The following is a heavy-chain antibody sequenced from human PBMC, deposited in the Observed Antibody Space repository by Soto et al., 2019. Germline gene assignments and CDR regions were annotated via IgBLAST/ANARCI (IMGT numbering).Heavy chain of an antibody. CDR2: IYYSGST. CDR3: ARGSGYDYYYYGMDV. V-gene: IGHV4-39*01. CDR1: GGSISSSSYY. D-gene: IGHD5-12*01. J-gene: IGHJ6*02. Sequence: QLQLQESGPGLVKPSETLSLTCTVSGGSISSSSYYWGWIRQPPGKGLEWIGSIYYSGSTYYNPSLKSRVTISVDTSKNQFSLKLSSVTAADTAVYYCARGSGYDYYYYGMDVWGQGTTVTVSS.